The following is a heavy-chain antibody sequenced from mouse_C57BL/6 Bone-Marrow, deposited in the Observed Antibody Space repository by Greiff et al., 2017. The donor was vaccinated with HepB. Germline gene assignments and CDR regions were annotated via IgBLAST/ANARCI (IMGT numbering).Heavy chain of an antibody. CDR1: GFTFSNYW. Sequence: EVQRVESGGGLVQPGGSMKLSCVASGFTFSNYWMNWVRQSPEKGLEWVAQIRLKSDNYETHYAVSVKGTFTISRDDSKSSVYLQMNNLSAEDTGIYYCTEDSNYDYWGQGTTLTVSS. V-gene: IGHV6-3*01. J-gene: IGHJ2*01. CDR3: TEDSNYDY. CDR2: IRLKSDNYET. D-gene: IGHD2-5*01.